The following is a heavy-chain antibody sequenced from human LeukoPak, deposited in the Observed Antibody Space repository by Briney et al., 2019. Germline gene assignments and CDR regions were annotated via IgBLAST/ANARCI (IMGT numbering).Heavy chain of an antibody. CDR2: IYHSGRT. J-gene: IGHJ3*02. CDR1: GYSISSGYY. V-gene: IGHV4-38-2*01. D-gene: IGHD1-26*01. CDR3: ARPTYSGSYSGAFDI. Sequence: SETLSLTCAVSGYSISSGYYWGWIRRPPGKGLEWIGSIYHSGRTYYNPSLKSRVTISVDTSKNQFSLKLSSVTAADTAVYYCARPTYSGSYSGAFDIWGQGTMVTVSS.